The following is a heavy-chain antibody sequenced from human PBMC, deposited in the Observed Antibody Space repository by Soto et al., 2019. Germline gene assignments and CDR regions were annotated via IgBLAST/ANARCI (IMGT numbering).Heavy chain of an antibody. Sequence: PGGSLRLSCAASGFTVSSNYMNWVRQAPGKGLEWVSYISGSGSTIYYADSVKGRFTISRDNAKDSLYLQMNSLRAEDTAVYYCAREVVVFGVIIPTPMDVWGQGTTVTVSS. J-gene: IGHJ6*02. D-gene: IGHD3-22*01. CDR3: AREVVVFGVIIPTPMDV. CDR2: ISGSGSTI. V-gene: IGHV3-48*03. CDR1: GFTVSSNY.